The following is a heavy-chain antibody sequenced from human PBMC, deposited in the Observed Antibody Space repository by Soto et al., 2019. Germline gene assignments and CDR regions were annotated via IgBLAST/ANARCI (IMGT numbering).Heavy chain of an antibody. Sequence: PSETLSLTCTVSGGSVSSDTNYWSWNRQPPGKRLEWIGFIYSSGSTNYNPSIKSRVTMSVDTSKSQFSLKLRSVIVADTAVYHCARFVRSCSGTTCYTRADFWGQGTTVTVSS. V-gene: IGHV4-61*01. CDR1: GGSVSSDTNY. J-gene: IGHJ6*02. D-gene: IGHD2-2*02. CDR3: ARFVRSCSGTTCYTRADF. CDR2: IYSSGST.